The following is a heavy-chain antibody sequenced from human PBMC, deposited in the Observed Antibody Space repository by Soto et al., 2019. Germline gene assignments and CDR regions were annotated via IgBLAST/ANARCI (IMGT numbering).Heavy chain of an antibody. CDR2: IYPGDSDT. V-gene: IGHV5-51*01. D-gene: IGHD3-22*01. CDR3: ARQNYYDTSGNCDY. CDR1: GYTFTNYW. J-gene: IGHJ4*02. Sequence: GESLKISCMGSGYTFTNYWIAWVRQMPGKGLEWMGIIYPGDSDTRYGPSFQGQVTISVDKSISTAYLQWSSLKASDTAMYYCARQNYYDTSGNCDYWGQGTLVTVSS.